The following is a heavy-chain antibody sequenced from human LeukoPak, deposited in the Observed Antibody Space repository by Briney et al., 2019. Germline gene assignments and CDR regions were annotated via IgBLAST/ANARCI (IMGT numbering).Heavy chain of an antibody. D-gene: IGHD1-26*01. J-gene: IGHJ2*01. CDR3: ARKLIVAPTRPTRNWYFDL. CDR1: AYTFTGYY. V-gene: IGHV1-2*02. CDR2: INPNSGGT. Sequence: ASVKVSCKASAYTFTGYYMHWVRQAPGQGLEWMGWINPNSGGTNYAQKFQGRVTMTRDTSISTAYMELSRLRSDDTAVYYCARKLIVAPTRPTRNWYFDLWGRGTLVTVSS.